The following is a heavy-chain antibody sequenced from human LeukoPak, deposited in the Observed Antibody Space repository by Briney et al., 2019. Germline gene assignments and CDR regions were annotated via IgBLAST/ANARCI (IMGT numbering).Heavy chain of an antibody. CDR3: ARDRYYDSSGYYPGNY. Sequence: ASVKVSCKASGYTFTSYGISWVRQAPGQGLEWMGIINPSGGSTSYAQKFQGRVTMTRDMSTSTVYMELSSLRSEDTAVYYCARDRYYDSSGYYPGNYWGQGTLVTVSS. V-gene: IGHV1-46*01. J-gene: IGHJ4*02. CDR2: INPSGGST. CDR1: GYTFTSYG. D-gene: IGHD3-22*01.